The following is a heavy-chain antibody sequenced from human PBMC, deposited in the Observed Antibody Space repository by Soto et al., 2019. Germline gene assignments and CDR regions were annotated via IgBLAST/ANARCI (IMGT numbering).Heavy chain of an antibody. D-gene: IGHD3-10*01. Sequence: EVQLVESEGSLVQPGGSLRVSCAVSGFTFSSFWMLWVRQAPGEGLVWVSRINTDGSSTSYADSVKGRFTISRDNAKNTLYLQMNSLRVEDTAMYYWAKRGVDTFGLSYWGQGTLVTVSS. V-gene: IGHV3-74*01. J-gene: IGHJ4*02. CDR2: INTDGSST. CDR1: GFTFSSFW. CDR3: AKRGVDTFGLSY.